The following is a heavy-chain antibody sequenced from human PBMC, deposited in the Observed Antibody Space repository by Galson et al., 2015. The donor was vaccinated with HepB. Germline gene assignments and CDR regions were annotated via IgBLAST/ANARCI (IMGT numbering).Heavy chain of an antibody. CDR1: GFTVSSNY. CDR3: ARGHDSSEGTFDI. J-gene: IGHJ3*02. Sequence: SLRLSCAASGFTVSSNYMSWVRQAPGKGLEWVSVIYSGGSTYYADSVKGRFTISRHNSKNTLYLQMNSLRAEDTAVYYCARGHDSSEGTFDIWGQGTMVTVSS. D-gene: IGHD3-22*01. CDR2: IYSGGST. V-gene: IGHV3-53*04.